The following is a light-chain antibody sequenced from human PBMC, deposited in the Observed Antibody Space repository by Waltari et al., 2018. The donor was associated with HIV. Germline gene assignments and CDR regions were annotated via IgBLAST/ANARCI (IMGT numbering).Light chain of an antibody. Sequence: DIVMTQSPLSLPVTPGEPASISCRSSQSLLHSNGYNYLDWYLQKPGQSPQLLLYLGSTRASGVPDRFSGSGSGTDFTLKISRVEAVDVGVYYCMQALQTPRTFGQGTKVEIK. V-gene: IGKV2-28*01. CDR1: QSLLHSNGYNY. CDR2: LGS. J-gene: IGKJ1*01. CDR3: MQALQTPRT.